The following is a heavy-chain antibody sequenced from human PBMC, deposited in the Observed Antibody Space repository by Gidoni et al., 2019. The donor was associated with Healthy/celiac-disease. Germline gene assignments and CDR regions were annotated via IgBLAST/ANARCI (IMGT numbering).Heavy chain of an antibody. Sequence: QVQLVESGGGVVQPGRSLRLSCAASGFTFSSYGMHWVRQAPGKGLEWVAVIWYDGCNKYYADSVKGRFTISRDNSKNTLYLQMNSLRAEDTAVYYCARGPWDSSGWYYFDYWGQGTLVTVSS. CDR1: GFTFSSYG. CDR2: IWYDGCNK. V-gene: IGHV3-33*01. D-gene: IGHD3-22*01. J-gene: IGHJ4*02. CDR3: ARGPWDSSGWYYFDY.